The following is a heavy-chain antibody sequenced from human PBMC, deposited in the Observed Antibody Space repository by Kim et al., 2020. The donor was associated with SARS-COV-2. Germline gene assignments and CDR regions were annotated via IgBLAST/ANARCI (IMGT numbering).Heavy chain of an antibody. CDR1: GYTVNDYY. J-gene: IGHJ4*02. V-gene: IGHV1-2*06. CDR2: VDPNTGAT. CDR3: AKRGGGIITDH. D-gene: IGHD3-10*01. Sequence: ASVKVSCKASGYTVNDYYIHWVRQAPGQGLEYMGRVDPNTGATHYAQEFQGRVAMTADTSASTVYMELRRLGPDDTAVYYCAKRGGGIITDHWGQGTLVTVSS.